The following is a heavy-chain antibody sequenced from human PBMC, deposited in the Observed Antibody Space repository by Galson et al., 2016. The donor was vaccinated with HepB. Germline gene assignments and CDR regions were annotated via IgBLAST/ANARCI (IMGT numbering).Heavy chain of an antibody. J-gene: IGHJ4*02. CDR2: ISAYNGDT. D-gene: IGHD6-25*01. Sequence: SVKVSCRASAYTFTGYGISCVRQAPGQGLEWMGWISAYNGDTKYAQKFQGRVTMTTDTSTSTAYMELRSLRSDDTAVYYCARYRAATAYSDFWGQGTLVTVSS. CDR1: AYTFTGYG. V-gene: IGHV1-18*01. CDR3: ARYRAATAYSDF.